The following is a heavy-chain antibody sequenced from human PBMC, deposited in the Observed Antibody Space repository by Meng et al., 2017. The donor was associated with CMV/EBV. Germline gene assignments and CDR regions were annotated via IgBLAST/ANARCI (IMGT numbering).Heavy chain of an antibody. J-gene: IGHJ4*02. Sequence: GESLKISCAASGFTFSSYWMSWVRQAPGKGLEWVAYIKQDGSEKYYVDSVKGRFTISRDNAKNSLYLQMNSLRAEDTAVYYCARVKEQLVRGGVDYWGQGTLVTVSS. CDR3: ARVKEQLVRGGVDY. D-gene: IGHD6-6*01. V-gene: IGHV3-7*01. CDR1: GFTFSSYW. CDR2: IKQDGSEK.